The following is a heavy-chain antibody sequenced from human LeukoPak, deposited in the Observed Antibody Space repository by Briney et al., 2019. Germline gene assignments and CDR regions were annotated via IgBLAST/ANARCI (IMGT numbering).Heavy chain of an antibody. CDR2: VNHSGST. Sequence: PSETLSLTCAVYGGSFSGYYWSWIRQPPGKGLEWIGEVNHSGSTNYNPSLKSRVTISVDTSKNQFSLKLSSVTAADTAVYYCARGGRHAAGTYYYYGMDVWGQGTTVTVSS. J-gene: IGHJ6*02. CDR1: GGSFSGYY. V-gene: IGHV4-34*01. CDR3: ARGGRHAAGTYYYYGMDV. D-gene: IGHD6-13*01.